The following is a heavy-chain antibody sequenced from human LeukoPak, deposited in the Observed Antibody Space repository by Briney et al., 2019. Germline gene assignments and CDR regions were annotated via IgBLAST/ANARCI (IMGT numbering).Heavy chain of an antibody. CDR3: AKGPRTVRFGDRHKGMFDY. J-gene: IGHJ4*02. V-gene: IGHV3-43*01. CDR2: ISGDGGST. CDR1: GFTFDDYT. D-gene: IGHD3-10*01. Sequence: PGGSLRLSCAASGFTFDDYTIHWVRQVPGKGLEWVSLISGDGGSTYYADSVKGRFTISRDNSKNTLYLQMNSLRAEDTAVYYCAKGPRTVRFGDRHKGMFDYWGQGTLVTVSS.